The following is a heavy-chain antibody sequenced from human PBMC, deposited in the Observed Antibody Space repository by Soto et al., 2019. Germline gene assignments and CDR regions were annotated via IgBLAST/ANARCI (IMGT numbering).Heavy chain of an antibody. D-gene: IGHD3-9*01. CDR2: IYYSGSA. V-gene: IGHV4-31*03. CDR3: ARDLTGYFNFDP. Sequence: QVQLQESGPGLVKPSQTLSLTCTVSGDSISSGDHYWTWIRQHPGKGLEWIGYIYYSGSAYYNPSRRSRVAIAVDSSKSQFSLMLSSVTAADTAVYYCARDLTGYFNFDPWGQGTLVTVSS. J-gene: IGHJ5*02. CDR1: GDSISSGDHY.